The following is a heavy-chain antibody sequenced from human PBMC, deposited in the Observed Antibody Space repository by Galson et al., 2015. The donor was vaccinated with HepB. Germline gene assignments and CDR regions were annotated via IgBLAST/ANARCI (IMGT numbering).Heavy chain of an antibody. CDR2: ISGSGGST. CDR3: AKDGDCSGGSCYSDY. CDR1: GFTFSSYA. Sequence: SLRLSCAASGFTFSSYAMSWVRQAPGKGLEWVSAISGSGGSTYYADSVKGRFTISRDNSKNTLYLQMNSLRAEDTAVYYCAKDGDCSGGSCYSDYWGQGTLVTVSS. J-gene: IGHJ4*02. V-gene: IGHV3-23*01. D-gene: IGHD2-15*01.